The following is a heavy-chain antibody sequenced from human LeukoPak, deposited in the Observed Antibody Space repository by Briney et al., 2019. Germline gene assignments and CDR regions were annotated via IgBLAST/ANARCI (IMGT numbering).Heavy chain of an antibody. Sequence: SETLSLTCTISGGSITSYYWSWVRQPPGKGLEWIGYVYYSGSTSYNPSLKSRVNISLATSKKQFSLNLRSVTAADTAVYYCAAHDTSGYYSGYWGQGTLVTVSS. V-gene: IGHV4-59*08. CDR2: VYYSGST. CDR3: AAHDTSGYYSGY. J-gene: IGHJ4*02. D-gene: IGHD3-22*01. CDR1: GGSITSYY.